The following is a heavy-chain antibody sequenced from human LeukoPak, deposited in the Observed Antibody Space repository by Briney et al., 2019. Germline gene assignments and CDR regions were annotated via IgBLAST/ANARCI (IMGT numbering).Heavy chain of an antibody. CDR1: GFTFSGYA. J-gene: IGHJ4*02. V-gene: IGHV3-23*01. CDR3: AKDLGYYYDSSGYCYFDY. D-gene: IGHD3-22*01. CDR2: ISASGGST. Sequence: GGSLRLSCVASGFTFSGYAMSWVRQAPGKGLEWVATISASGGSTYYADSVKGRFTISRDNSKNMLYLQMNSLRAEDTAAYYCAKDLGYYYDSSGYCYFDYWGQGALVTVSS.